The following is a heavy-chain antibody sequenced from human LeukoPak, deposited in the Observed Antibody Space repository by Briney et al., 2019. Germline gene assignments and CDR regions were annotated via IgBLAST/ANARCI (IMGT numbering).Heavy chain of an antibody. Sequence: SETLSLTCTVSGGSISSSSYYWGRIRQPPGKGLEWIGSIYYSGSTYYNPSLKSRVTISVDTSKNQFSLKLSSVTAADTAVYYCATQETVQSYYYDSSGSVDYWGQGTLVTVSS. CDR3: ATQETVQSYYYDSSGSVDY. D-gene: IGHD3-22*01. CDR2: IYYSGST. CDR1: GGSISSSSYY. V-gene: IGHV4-39*01. J-gene: IGHJ4*02.